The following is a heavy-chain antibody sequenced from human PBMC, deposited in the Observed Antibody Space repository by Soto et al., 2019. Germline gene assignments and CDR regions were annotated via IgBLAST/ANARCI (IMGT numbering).Heavy chain of an antibody. CDR3: ASPRAYYYDSSAKGRSAFDI. CDR1: GFTFSSYG. D-gene: IGHD3-22*01. J-gene: IGHJ3*02. V-gene: IGHV3-33*01. CDR2: IWYDGSNK. Sequence: GGSLRLSCAASGFTFSSYGMHWVRQAPGKGLEWVAVIWYDGSNKYYADSVKGRFTISRDNSKNTLYLQMNSLRAEDTAVYYCASPRAYYYDSSAKGRSAFDIWGQGTMVTVSS.